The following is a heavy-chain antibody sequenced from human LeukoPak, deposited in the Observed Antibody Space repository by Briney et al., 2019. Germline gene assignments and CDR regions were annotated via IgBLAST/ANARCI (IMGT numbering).Heavy chain of an antibody. D-gene: IGHD6-19*01. CDR3: ANYPYSSGREFDF. CDR2: IYSGGST. Sequence: GGSLRLSCAASGFTVSSNYMSWVRQAPGKGLEWVSVIYSGGSTYYADSVKGRFTISRYNAKNTLYLQMNSLRAEDTAVYYCANYPYSSGREFDFWGQGTLVTVSS. J-gene: IGHJ4*02. CDR1: GFTVSSNY. V-gene: IGHV3-53*01.